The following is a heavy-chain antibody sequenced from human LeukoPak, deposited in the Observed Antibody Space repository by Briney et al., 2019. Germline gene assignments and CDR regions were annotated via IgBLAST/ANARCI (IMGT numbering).Heavy chain of an antibody. J-gene: IGHJ5*02. CDR3: ARHMGDYVWGSYRRVPIGWFDP. CDR2: IYYSGST. CDR1: GGSISIYY. V-gene: IGHV4-59*08. D-gene: IGHD3-16*02. Sequence: SETLSLTCTVSGGSISIYYWSWIRQPPGKGLEWIGYIYYSGSTNYNPSLKSRVTISVDTSKNQFSLKLSSVTAADTAVYYCARHMGDYVWGSYRRVPIGWFDPWGQGTLVTVSS.